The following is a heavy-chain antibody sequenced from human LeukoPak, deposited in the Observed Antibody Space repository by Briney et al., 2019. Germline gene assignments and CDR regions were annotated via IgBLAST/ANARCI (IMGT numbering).Heavy chain of an antibody. J-gene: IGHJ4*02. D-gene: IGHD3-10*01. V-gene: IGHV3-48*01. Sequence: GGSLRLSCAASGFTFSSYSMNWVRQAPGKGLEWISYIISTANAIYYADSVKGRFIISRDNAKNSVYLQMNSLRAEDTAVYYCARDSSWSFDYWGQGTLVTVSS. CDR3: ARDSSWSFDY. CDR2: IISTANAI. CDR1: GFTFSSYS.